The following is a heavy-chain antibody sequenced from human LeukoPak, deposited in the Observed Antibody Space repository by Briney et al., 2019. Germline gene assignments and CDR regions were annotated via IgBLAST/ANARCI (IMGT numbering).Heavy chain of an antibody. D-gene: IGHD3-10*01. CDR2: IKQDGSEK. Sequence: PGGSLRLSCAASGFTFSSYWMSWVRQAPGKGLEWVANIKQDGSEKYYVDSVKGRFTISRDNAKNSLYLQMNSLRAEDTAVYYCARTYGSGSYSYYGMDVWGKGTTVTVSS. J-gene: IGHJ6*04. CDR1: GFTFSSYW. CDR3: ARTYGSGSYSYYGMDV. V-gene: IGHV3-7*01.